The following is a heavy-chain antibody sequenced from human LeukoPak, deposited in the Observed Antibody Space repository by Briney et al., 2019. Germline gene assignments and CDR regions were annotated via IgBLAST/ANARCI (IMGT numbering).Heavy chain of an antibody. V-gene: IGHV3-7*01. CDR3: ARESVVGNADDAFDI. J-gene: IGHJ3*02. CDR2: IKQYGSEK. CDR1: RFTFSSFA. Sequence: PGGSLRLSCAASRFTFSSFAMSWVRQAPGKGLEWVANIKQYGSEKYYVDSVKGRFIISRDNAKNSLYLQMNSLRAEDTAVYYCARESVVGNADDAFDIWGQGTVVTASS. D-gene: IGHD2-21*01.